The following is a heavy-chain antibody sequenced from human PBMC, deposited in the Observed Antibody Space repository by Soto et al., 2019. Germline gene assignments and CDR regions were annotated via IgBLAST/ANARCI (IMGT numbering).Heavy chain of an antibody. CDR3: ASSSRVPLDY. V-gene: IGHV1-69*02. Sequence: QVQLVQSGAEVKKPGSSVKVSCKASGGTFSSYSISWVRQAPGQGLEWMGRIIPILGIANYAQKFQGRVTITANKSTSTAYMELSSLRSEDTAVYYCASSSRVPLDYWGQGTLVTVSS. CDR1: GGTFSSYS. J-gene: IGHJ4*02. CDR2: IIPILGIA. D-gene: IGHD3-10*01.